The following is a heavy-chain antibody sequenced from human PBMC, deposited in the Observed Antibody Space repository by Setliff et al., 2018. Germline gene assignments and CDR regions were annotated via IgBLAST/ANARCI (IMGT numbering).Heavy chain of an antibody. CDR1: GFTFSPYN. V-gene: IGHV3-30*03. J-gene: IGHJ6*03. Sequence: HPGGSLRLSCAASGFTFSPYNNHWIRQAPSKGLEWVALISKDDTKKYLADSVQCPFTISRDSSRNTVELQMSSLRPEDTALYYCARSTETFSGEDFSYLSHMDGWDKGTTVTVSS. D-gene: IGHD4-4*01. CDR2: ISKDDTKK. CDR3: ARSTETFSGEDFSYLSHMDG.